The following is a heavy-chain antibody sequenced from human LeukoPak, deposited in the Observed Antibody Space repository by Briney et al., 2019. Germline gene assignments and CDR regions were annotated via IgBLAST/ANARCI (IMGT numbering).Heavy chain of an antibody. CDR3: ARGLAGTDAFDI. J-gene: IGHJ3*02. D-gene: IGHD6-19*01. V-gene: IGHV3-48*04. CDR2: IGSSGSTI. Sequence: GGSLRLSCAASGFTFSTYRMNWVRQAPGKGLEWVSYIGSSGSTIYYADSVKGRFTISRDNAKNSLYLQMNSLRAEDTAVYYCARGLAGTDAFDIWGQGTMVTVSS. CDR1: GFTFSTYR.